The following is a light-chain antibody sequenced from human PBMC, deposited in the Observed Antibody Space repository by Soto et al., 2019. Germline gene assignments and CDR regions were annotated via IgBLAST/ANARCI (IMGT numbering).Light chain of an antibody. V-gene: IGKV3-20*01. J-gene: IGKJ1*01. CDR2: GTS. CDR1: QSVSSSY. Sequence: IVLTQSPGTLSLSPGERATLSCRASQSVSSSYLAWYQQKPGQAPSLLIYGTSSTATGIPDRFSGRGSGTDFTLTITRLEPEDFAVYYCQQYGSSTWTFGQGTKVEIK. CDR3: QQYGSSTWT.